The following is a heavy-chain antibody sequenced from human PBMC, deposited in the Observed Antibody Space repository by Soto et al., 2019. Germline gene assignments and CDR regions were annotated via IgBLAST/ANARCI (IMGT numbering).Heavy chain of an antibody. CDR2: ISGSGGST. CDR3: AKGGPTMVRGLGYFDY. J-gene: IGHJ4*02. V-gene: IGHV3-23*01. D-gene: IGHD3-10*01. Sequence: PGGSLRLSCAASGFTFSSYAMGWVRQAPGKGLEWVSAISGSGGSTYYADSVRGRFTISRDNSKNTLYLQMNSLRAEDTAVYYCAKGGPTMVRGLGYFDYWGQGTLVTVSS. CDR1: GFTFSSYA.